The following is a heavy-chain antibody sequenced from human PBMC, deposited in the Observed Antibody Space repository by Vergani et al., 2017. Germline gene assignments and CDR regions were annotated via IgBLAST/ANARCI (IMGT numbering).Heavy chain of an antibody. CDR3: ARVVVVPAALNDYYYYYMDV. Sequence: QVQLQQSGPGLVKPSQTLSLTCAISGDSVSSNSAAWNWIRQSPSRGLEWLGRTYYRSKWYNDYAVSVKSRITINPDTSKNQFSLQLNSVTPEDTAVYYCARVVVVPAALNDYYYYYMDVWGKGTTVTVSS. V-gene: IGHV6-1*01. CDR2: TYYRSKWYN. CDR1: GDSVSSNSAA. D-gene: IGHD2-2*01. J-gene: IGHJ6*03.